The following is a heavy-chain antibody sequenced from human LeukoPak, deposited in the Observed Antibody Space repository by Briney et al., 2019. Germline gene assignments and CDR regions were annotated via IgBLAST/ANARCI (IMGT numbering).Heavy chain of an antibody. J-gene: IGHJ5*02. D-gene: IGHD1-1*01. V-gene: IGHV3-23*01. Sequence: PGGSPRLSCAASGFIFSTYAMNWVRQAPGKGLEWISGVSSSGVSTNYAASVKGRFTISRDNSKNMLYLQMNGLRAEDTAVYYCAKDWNPSPNWFGPWGQGTLVIVSS. CDR2: VSSSGVST. CDR3: AKDWNPSPNWFGP. CDR1: GFIFSTYA.